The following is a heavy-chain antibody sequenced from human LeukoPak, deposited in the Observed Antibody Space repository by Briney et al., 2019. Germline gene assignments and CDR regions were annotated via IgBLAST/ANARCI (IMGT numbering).Heavy chain of an antibody. Sequence: GGSLRLSCAASGFTFSSYEMNWVRQAPGKGLEWVSYISSSGSTIYYADSVKGRFTISRDNAKNSLYLQMNSLRAEDTAVYYCARNLRLHTPRAFDIWGQGTMVTVSS. CDR1: GFTFSSYE. J-gene: IGHJ3*02. V-gene: IGHV3-48*03. CDR3: ARNLRLHTPRAFDI. D-gene: IGHD5-24*01. CDR2: ISSSGSTI.